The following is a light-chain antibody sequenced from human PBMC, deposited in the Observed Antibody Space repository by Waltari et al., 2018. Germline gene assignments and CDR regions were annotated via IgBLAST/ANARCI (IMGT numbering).Light chain of an antibody. Sequence: EIVLTQSPVTLSLSPGERATLSCRASQSVSSSYLAWYQQKPGQAPRLLIYGASSRATGIPDSFSGSGSGTDFTLTISRLEPEDFAVYYCQQYGSSPFTFGPGTKVDIK. CDR3: QQYGSSPFT. J-gene: IGKJ3*01. CDR1: QSVSSSY. CDR2: GAS. V-gene: IGKV3-20*01.